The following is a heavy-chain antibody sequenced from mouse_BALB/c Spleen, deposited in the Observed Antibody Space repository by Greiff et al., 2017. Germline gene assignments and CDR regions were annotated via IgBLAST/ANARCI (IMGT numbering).Heavy chain of an antibody. J-gene: IGHJ3*01. CDR3: ARDGNSAWFAY. CDR2: ISSGSSTI. D-gene: IGHD2-1*01. V-gene: IGHV5-17*02. Sequence: EVQLVESGGGLVQPGGSRKLSCAASGFTFSSFGMHWVRQAPEKGLEWVAYISSGSSTIYYADTVKGRFTISRDNPKNTLFLQMTSLRSEDTAMYYCARDGNSAWFAYWGQGTLVTVSA. CDR1: GFTFSSFG.